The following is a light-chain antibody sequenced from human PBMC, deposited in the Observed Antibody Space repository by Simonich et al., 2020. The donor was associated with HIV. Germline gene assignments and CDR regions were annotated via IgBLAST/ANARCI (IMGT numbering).Light chain of an antibody. CDR3: QQYNSYPLT. CDR1: QSISSW. V-gene: IGKV1-5*03. J-gene: IGKJ1*01. Sequence: DIQMTQSPSTLSASVGDRVTITCRASQSISSWVAWYQQKPGKAPKLLIYKASSLESGVPSRFSGSGSGTEFTLTISSLQPDDFATYYCQQYNSYPLTFGQGTKVEIK. CDR2: KAS.